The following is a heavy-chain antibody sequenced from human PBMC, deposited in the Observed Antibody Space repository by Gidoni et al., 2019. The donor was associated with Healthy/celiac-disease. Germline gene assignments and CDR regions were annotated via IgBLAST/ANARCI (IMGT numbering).Heavy chain of an antibody. J-gene: IGHJ6*02. CDR1: GYSFTSYW. V-gene: IGHV5-10-1*03. CDR2: IDPSDSYT. CDR3: ARKRRITEPYSSSWYPNTDPGEYYYYGMDV. D-gene: IGHD6-13*01. Sequence: EVQLVQSGAEVKKPGESLRISCQGSGYSFTSYWISWVRQMPGKGLEWMGRIDPSDSYTNYSPSFQGHVTISADKSISTAYLQWSSLKASDTAMYYCARKRRITEPYSSSWYPNTDPGEYYYYGMDVWGQGTTVTVSS.